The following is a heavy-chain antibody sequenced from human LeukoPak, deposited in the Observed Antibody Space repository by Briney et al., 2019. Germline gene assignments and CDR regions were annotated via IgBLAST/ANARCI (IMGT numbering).Heavy chain of an antibody. CDR2: INHSGST. V-gene: IGHV4-34*01. J-gene: IGHJ3*02. D-gene: IGHD3-22*01. CDR3: ASGSSGYPDAFDI. Sequence: PSETLSLTCAVYGGSFSGYYWSWIRQPPGKGLEWIGEINHSGSTNYNPSLKSRVTISVDTSKNQFSLKLSSVTAADTAVYYCASGSSGYPDAFDIWGQGTMATVSS. CDR1: GGSFSGYY.